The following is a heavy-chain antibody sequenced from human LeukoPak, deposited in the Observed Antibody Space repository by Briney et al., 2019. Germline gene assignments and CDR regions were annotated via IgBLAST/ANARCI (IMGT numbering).Heavy chain of an antibody. CDR2: MNPNSGNT. J-gene: IGHJ6*03. V-gene: IGHV1-8*01. Sequence: ASVKVSCKASGYTFTSYDINWVRQATGQGLEWMGWMNPNSGNTGYAQKFQGRVTMTRNTSISTAYMELSSLRSEDTAVYYCARNHYDILTGYYYYYYYMDVWGKGITVTVSS. CDR1: GYTFTSYD. D-gene: IGHD3-9*01. CDR3: ARNHYDILTGYYYYYYYMDV.